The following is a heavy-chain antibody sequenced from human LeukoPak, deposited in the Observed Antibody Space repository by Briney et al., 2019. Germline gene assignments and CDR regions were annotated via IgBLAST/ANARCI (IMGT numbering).Heavy chain of an antibody. V-gene: IGHV4-31*03. J-gene: IGHJ3*02. CDR1: GGSISSGGYY. CDR2: IYYSGST. CDR3: ARGSPWLSSAFDI. Sequence: SETLSLTCTVSGGSISSGGYYWSWIRQHPGKGLEWIGYIYYSGSTYYNPSLKSRVTISVDTSKNQFSLKLSSVTAADTAAYYCARGSPWLSSAFDIWGQGTMVTVSS. D-gene: IGHD3-22*01.